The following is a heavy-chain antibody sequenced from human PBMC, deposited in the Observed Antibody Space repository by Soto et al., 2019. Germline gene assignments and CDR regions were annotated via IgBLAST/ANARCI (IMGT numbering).Heavy chain of an antibody. V-gene: IGHV3-21*01. CDR3: TRDASRDSSARGWFDP. J-gene: IGHJ5*02. D-gene: IGHD6-13*01. CDR2: ISSNSAYI. Sequence: GSLRLSCVASGFTFRSFTMNWVRQAPGKGLEWVSTISSNSAYIYYTDALRGRFTISRDNAKNSLHLQMNSLRAEDTAVYYCTRDASRDSSARGWFDPWGPGTLVTVSS. CDR1: GFTFRSFT.